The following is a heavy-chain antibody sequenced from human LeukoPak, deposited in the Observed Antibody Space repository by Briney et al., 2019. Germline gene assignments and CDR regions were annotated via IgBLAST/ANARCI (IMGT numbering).Heavy chain of an antibody. V-gene: IGHV4-61*02. CDR1: GGSISSGSYY. CDR3: ARDEYSYGSRTHPYFFDY. Sequence: SETLSLTCTVSGGSISSGSYYWSWIRQPAGKGLEWIGRIYTSGSTNYNPSLKSRVTISIDTSKNQFSLKVSSVTAADTAVYYCARDEYSYGSRTHPYFFDYWSQGTLVTVSS. J-gene: IGHJ4*02. CDR2: IYTSGST. D-gene: IGHD5-18*01.